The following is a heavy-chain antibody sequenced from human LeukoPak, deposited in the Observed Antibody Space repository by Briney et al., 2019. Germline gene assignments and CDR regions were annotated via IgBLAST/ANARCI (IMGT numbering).Heavy chain of an antibody. CDR2: ISGGGGRT. CDR1: GFTFSRGA. Sequence: GGSLRLSCAASGFTFSRGAMHWVRQAPGKGLEWVSVISGGGGRTYYGDSVKGRFTISRDNSKNTVYLQMNSLRAEDTAVYYCAKDVRDIVVLIDTYMYWGQGTLVTVSS. D-gene: IGHD2-21*01. CDR3: AKDVRDIVVLIDTYMY. V-gene: IGHV3-23*01. J-gene: IGHJ4*02.